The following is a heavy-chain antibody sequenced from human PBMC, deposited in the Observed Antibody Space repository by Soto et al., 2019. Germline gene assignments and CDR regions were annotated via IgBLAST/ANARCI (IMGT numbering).Heavy chain of an antibody. D-gene: IGHD2-2*01. V-gene: IGHV4-59*08. Sequence: SETLSLTCTVSGGSISSYYWSWIRQPPGKGLEWIGYIYYSGSTTYNPSLKSRVTISVDTSKNQFSLKLSSVAAADTAVYYCGRQYDCSSTSCYDAVHLLPDVWGKGTTVTVSS. CDR1: GGSISSYY. CDR3: GRQYDCSSTSCYDAVHLLPDV. CDR2: IYYSGST. J-gene: IGHJ6*04.